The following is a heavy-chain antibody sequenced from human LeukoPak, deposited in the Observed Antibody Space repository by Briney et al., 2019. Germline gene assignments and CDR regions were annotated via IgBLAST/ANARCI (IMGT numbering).Heavy chain of an antibody. CDR2: IYPGDPET. D-gene: IGHD6-6*01. Sequence: GESLKISCKGSGYSFTSYWIGWVRQMPGKGLEWMGIIYPGDPETRYSPSFQGQVTISADKSINTAYLQWSSLKASDTAMFYCGRSIAAVSYYGMDVWGQGTTVTVSS. V-gene: IGHV5-51*01. J-gene: IGHJ6*02. CDR3: GRSIAAVSYYGMDV. CDR1: GYSFTSYW.